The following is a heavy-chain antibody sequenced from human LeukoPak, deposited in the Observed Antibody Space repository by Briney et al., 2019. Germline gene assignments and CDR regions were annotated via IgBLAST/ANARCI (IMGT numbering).Heavy chain of an antibody. J-gene: IGHJ6*03. CDR2: ISSSGSTI. D-gene: IGHD1-26*01. Sequence: GSLRLSCAASGFTFSDYYMSWIRQAPGKGLEWVSYISSSGSTIYYADSVKGRFTISRDNAKNSLYLQMNSLRAEDTAVYYCARLKWELPFYYYYMDVWGKGTTVTVSS. CDR3: ARLKWELPFYYYYMDV. CDR1: GFTFSDYY. V-gene: IGHV3-11*04.